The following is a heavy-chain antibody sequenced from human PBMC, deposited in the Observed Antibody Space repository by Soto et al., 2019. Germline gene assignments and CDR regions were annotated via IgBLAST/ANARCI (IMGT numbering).Heavy chain of an antibody. CDR1: SFTISSSNW. D-gene: IGHD3-9*01. J-gene: IGHJ4*02. CDR3: AVTYYDILTGYFRPFDY. Sequence: PSETLSLTCAFSSFTISSSNWWSWVRQTPGKGLEWIGEIYHSGSTNYNPSLKSRVTISVDKSKNQFSLKLSSVTAADTAVYYCAVTYYDILTGYFRPFDYWGQGTLVTVSS. V-gene: IGHV4-4*02. CDR2: IYHSGST.